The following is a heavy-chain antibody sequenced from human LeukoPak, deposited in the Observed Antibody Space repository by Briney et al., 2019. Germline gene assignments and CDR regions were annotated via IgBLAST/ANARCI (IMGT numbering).Heavy chain of an antibody. CDR3: ARLLYYGSGSYFDVLYYYYYYGMHG. Sequence: SETLSLTCTVSGGSISSYYWSWIRQPPGKGLEWIGYIYYSGSTNYNPSLRSRVTISVDTSKNHFSPKLTSVTPSDTAVYYCARLLYYGSGSYFDVLYYYYYYGMHGRGKGTTRPVS. J-gene: IGHJ6*04. V-gene: IGHV4-59*01. D-gene: IGHD3-10*01. CDR1: GGSISSYY. CDR2: IYYSGST.